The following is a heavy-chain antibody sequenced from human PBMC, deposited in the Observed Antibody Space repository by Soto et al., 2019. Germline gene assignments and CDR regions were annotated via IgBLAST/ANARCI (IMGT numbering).Heavy chain of an antibody. J-gene: IGHJ6*03. CDR2: INPSGGST. CDR3: ARTFNPGRDYYYYYMDV. CDR1: GYTFTSYY. V-gene: IGHV1-46*03. Sequence: ASVKVSCKASGYTFTSYYMHWVRQAPGQGLEWMGIINPSGGSTSYAQKFQGRVTMTRDTSTSTVYMELGSLRSEDTAVYYCARTFNPGRDYYYYYMDVWGKGTTVTVSS. D-gene: IGHD2-15*01.